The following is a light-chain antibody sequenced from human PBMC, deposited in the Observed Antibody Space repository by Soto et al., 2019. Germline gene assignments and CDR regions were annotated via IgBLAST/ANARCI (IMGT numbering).Light chain of an antibody. CDR3: QQYGSSSWT. V-gene: IGKV3-20*01. J-gene: IGKJ1*01. CDR1: QSVSSTY. Sequence: EIVLTQSPGTLSLSPGERATLSCRASQSVSSTYLAWYQQQPGQAPRLLIYGASNRATGIPDRFSGSGSGTGFTLTISRLEPEDFAVYYCQQYGSSSWTLGQGTKVDIK. CDR2: GAS.